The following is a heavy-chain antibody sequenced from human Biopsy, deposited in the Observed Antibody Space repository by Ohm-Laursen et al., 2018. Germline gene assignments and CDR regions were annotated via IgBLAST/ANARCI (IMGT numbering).Heavy chain of an antibody. CDR1: GGSFNGYF. V-gene: IGHV4-34*01. J-gene: IGHJ6*02. D-gene: IGHD6-13*01. CDR2: ITQSGGT. Sequence: GTLSLTCAVYGGSFNGYFWSWIRQPPGKGLEWIGDITQSGGTNYRPSLKSRVTISVDTAKKQFPLSLRSVTAADTAVYYLARVPLPGIGAAYQGRLLYGMDVWGQGTTVSVSS. CDR3: ARVPLPGIGAAYQGRLLYGMDV.